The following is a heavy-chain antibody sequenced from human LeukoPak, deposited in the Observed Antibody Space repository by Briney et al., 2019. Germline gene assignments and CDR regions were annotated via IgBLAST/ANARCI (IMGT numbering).Heavy chain of an antibody. CDR2: INHGGST. D-gene: IGHD3-10*01. V-gene: IGHV4-34*01. CDR3: ARGRRMVQGGESRNRFDP. CDR1: GGSFSGSH. J-gene: IGHJ5*02. Sequence: PSETLSLTCAVYGGSFSGSHWSWIRQPPGKGLEWIGEINHGGSTNYGPSLKSRVTLSVDTSKSQFSLKLRSVTAADTAVYYCARGRRMVQGGESRNRFDPWGQGTLVTVSS.